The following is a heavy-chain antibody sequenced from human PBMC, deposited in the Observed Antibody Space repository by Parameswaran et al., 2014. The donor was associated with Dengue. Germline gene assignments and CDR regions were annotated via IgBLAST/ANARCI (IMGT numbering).Heavy chain of an antibody. CDR2: INTKTGNP. D-gene: IGHD1-1*01. J-gene: IGHJ4*02. V-gene: IGHV7-4-1*02. Sequence: WVRQAPGQGLEWMGRINTKTGNPTYAQGFTERFVFSLDTSVNTAYLQISSLRAEDTAVYFCARDPTGFDFWGQGTLVTVSS. CDR3: ARDPTGFDF.